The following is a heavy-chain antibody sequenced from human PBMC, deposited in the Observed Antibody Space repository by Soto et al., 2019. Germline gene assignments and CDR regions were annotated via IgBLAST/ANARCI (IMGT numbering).Heavy chain of an antibody. Sequence: ASVKVSCKASGYTFTGYYMHWVRQAPGKGLEWMGCFDPEDGETIYAQKFQGRVTMTRNTSTSTAYMELSSLRSEDTAVYYCAGERVRGIDVWGQGTTVTVSS. CDR3: AGERVRGIDV. D-gene: IGHD1-26*01. CDR1: GYTFTGYY. CDR2: FDPEDGET. V-gene: IGHV1-24*01. J-gene: IGHJ6*02.